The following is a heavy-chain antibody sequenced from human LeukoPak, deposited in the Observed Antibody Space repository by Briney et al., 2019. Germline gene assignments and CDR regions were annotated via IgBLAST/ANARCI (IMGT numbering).Heavy chain of an antibody. D-gene: IGHD3-22*01. Sequence: PGRSLRLSCAASGFTFSSYGMHWVRQAPGKGLEWVAVISYDGSNKYYADSVKGRFTISRDNSKNTLYLQMNSLRAEDTAVYYCAKNSAPIVVVIKAYFDYWGQGTLVTVSS. V-gene: IGHV3-30*18. CDR2: ISYDGSNK. J-gene: IGHJ4*02. CDR1: GFTFSSYG. CDR3: AKNSAPIVVVIKAYFDY.